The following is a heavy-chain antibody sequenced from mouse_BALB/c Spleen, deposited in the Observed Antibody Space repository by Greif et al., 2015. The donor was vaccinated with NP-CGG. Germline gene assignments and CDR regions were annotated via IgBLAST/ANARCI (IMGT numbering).Heavy chain of an antibody. Sequence: QVQLKESGPGLVAPSQSLSITCTVSGFSLTSYGVHWVRQPPGKGLEWLGVIWAGGSTNYNSALMSRLSISKDNSKSXVFLKMNSLRTDDTAMYYCASGGGTYYFDYWGQGTTLTVSS. V-gene: IGHV2-9*02. CDR3: ASGGGTYYFDY. J-gene: IGHJ2*01. CDR2: IWAGGST. CDR1: GFSLTSYG. D-gene: IGHD4-1*01.